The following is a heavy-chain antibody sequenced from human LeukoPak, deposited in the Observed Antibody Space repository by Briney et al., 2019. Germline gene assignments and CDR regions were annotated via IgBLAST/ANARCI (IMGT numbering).Heavy chain of an antibody. V-gene: IGHV3-30*02. J-gene: IGHJ4*02. CDR1: GFTFSSYG. CDR2: IRYDGSNK. D-gene: IGHD5-18*01. CDR3: GKDLKVDTALDY. Sequence: GGSLRLSCAASGFTFSSYGMHWVRQAPGKGLEWVAFIRYDGSNKYYADSVKGRFTISRDNSKNTLYLQMNSLRGEDTAVYYCGKDLKVDTALDYWGQGTPVTVSS.